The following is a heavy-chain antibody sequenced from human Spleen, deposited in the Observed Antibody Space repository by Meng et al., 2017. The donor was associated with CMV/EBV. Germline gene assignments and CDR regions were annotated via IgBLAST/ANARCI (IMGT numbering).Heavy chain of an antibody. CDR2: ISSSGRTI. D-gene: IGHD1-14*01. CDR3: AREGTLCYDY. J-gene: IGHJ4*02. V-gene: IGHV3-11*04. CDR1: GIKFSDYD. Sequence: GESLKISCAVSGIKFSDYDMHWVRQAPGKWLDWISFISSSGRTIYYADSVRGRFTISRDNGKKSLYLQMNSLRVEDTAVYYCAREGTLCYDYWGQGMLVTVSS.